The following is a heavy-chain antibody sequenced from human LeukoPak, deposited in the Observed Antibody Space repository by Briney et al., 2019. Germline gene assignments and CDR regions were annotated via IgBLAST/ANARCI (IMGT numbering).Heavy chain of an antibody. CDR2: IYTSGST. CDR3: ARHGRNRRYYGSGSYSNWFDP. J-gene: IGHJ5*02. D-gene: IGHD3-10*01. CDR1: GGSISSGSYY. V-gene: IGHV4-61*02. Sequence: SETLSLTCTVSGGSISSGSYYWSWIRQPAGKGLEWIGRIYTSGSTNYNPSLKSRVTISVDTSKNQFSLKLSSVTAADTAVYYCARHGRNRRYYGSGSYSNWFDPWSQGTLVTVSS.